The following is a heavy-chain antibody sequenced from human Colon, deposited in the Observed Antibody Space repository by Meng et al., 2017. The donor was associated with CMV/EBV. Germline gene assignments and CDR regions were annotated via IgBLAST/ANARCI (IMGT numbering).Heavy chain of an antibody. CDR1: GYRFTSYG. Sequence: ASVKVSCKASGYRFTSYGIVWVRQAPGQGLEWVGWVSVYHGDTAHAAKLQGRVSMTTDRSTDTAYMELRSLTSDDTAVYYCARAYCSATECNVGDGFDLWGQGTVVTVSS. J-gene: IGHJ3*01. CDR3: ARAYCSATECNVGDGFDL. CDR2: VSVYHGDT. D-gene: IGHD2-15*01. V-gene: IGHV1-18*01.